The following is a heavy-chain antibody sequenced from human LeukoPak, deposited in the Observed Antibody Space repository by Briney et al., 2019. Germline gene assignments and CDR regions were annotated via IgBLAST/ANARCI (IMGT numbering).Heavy chain of an antibody. V-gene: IGHV3-15*01. CDR1: GFTFSNAW. D-gene: IGHD3-22*01. J-gene: IGHJ4*02. CDR2: IKSKTDGGTT. CDR3: VRDLYRIVVVPHYFDY. Sequence: GGSLRLSCAASGFTFSNAWMSWVRQAPGKGLEWVGRIKSKTDGGTTDYAAPVKGRFTISRDDSKNTLYLQMNSLRAEDTAVYYCVRDLYRIVVVPHYFDYWGQGTLVTVSS.